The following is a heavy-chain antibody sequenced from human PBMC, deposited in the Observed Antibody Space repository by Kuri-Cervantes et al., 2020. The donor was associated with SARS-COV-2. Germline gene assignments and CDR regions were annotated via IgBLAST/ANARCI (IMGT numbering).Heavy chain of an antibody. CDR1: GYTFTSYA. V-gene: IGHV1-3*01. CDR3: ELWFGTEDY. J-gene: IGHJ4*02. CDR2: INAGNGNT. Sequence: ASVKVSCKASGYTFTSYAMHWVRQAPGQRLEWMGWINAGNGNTKYSQKFQGRVTITRDTSASTAYVELSSLKSEDTAAYFCELWFGTEDYWGQGTLVTVSS. D-gene: IGHD3-10*01.